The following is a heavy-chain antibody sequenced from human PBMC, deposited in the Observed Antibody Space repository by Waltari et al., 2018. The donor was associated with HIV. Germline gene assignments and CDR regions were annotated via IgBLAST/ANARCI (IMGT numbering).Heavy chain of an antibody. Sequence: QVHLVESGGGVVQPGRSLRLSCATSGFTFSSYGMHWVRQAPGKGLEWMAVISYYGGTKYYADSVKCRFIISRDNSRNTLYLQLSTLRPEDTALYFCVKAKVVSAYYYSLEYWGQGTLVTVSS. D-gene: IGHD3-22*01. J-gene: IGHJ4*02. CDR1: GFTFSSYG. CDR3: VKAKVVSAYYYSLEY. V-gene: IGHV3-30*18. CDR2: ISYYGGTK.